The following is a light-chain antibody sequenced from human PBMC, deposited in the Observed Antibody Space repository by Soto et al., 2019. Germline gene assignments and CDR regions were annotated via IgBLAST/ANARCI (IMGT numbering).Light chain of an antibody. CDR2: AAS. Sequence: EIKMPQSPSSLSASAGERVTITCRASQSISSYLTWYQQKPGTAPKLLIYAASSLQSGVPSRFSGSGSGTDFTLTISSLKPEDFATYYCQQSYSTPITFGQGTKVDIK. CDR1: QSISSY. CDR3: QQSYSTPIT. V-gene: IGKV1-39*01. J-gene: IGKJ3*01.